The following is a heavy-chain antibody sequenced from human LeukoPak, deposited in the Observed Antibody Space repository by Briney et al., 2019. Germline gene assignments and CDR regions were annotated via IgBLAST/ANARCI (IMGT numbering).Heavy chain of an antibody. V-gene: IGHV4-38-2*02. CDR1: GYSIGSGYY. CDR3: ARAYQLLMANDY. Sequence: SETLSLTCTVSGYSIGSGYYWGWIRQPPGKGLEWIGSIYHSGSTYYNPSLKSRVTISVDTSKNQFSLKLSSVTAADTAVYYCARAYQLLMANDYWGQGTLVTVSS. CDR2: IYHSGST. D-gene: IGHD2-2*01. J-gene: IGHJ4*02.